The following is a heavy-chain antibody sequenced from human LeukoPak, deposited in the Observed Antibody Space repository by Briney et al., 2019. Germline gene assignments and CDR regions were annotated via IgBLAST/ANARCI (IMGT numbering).Heavy chain of an antibody. J-gene: IGHJ4*02. V-gene: IGHV1-8*02. CDR3: ARGRGQQLVDY. D-gene: IGHD6-6*01. CDR1: GFTFTAYY. CDR2: MNPNSGNT. Sequence: ASVKVSCKASGFTFTAYYMHWVRQAPGHGLEWMGWMNPNSGNTGYAQKFQGRVTMTRNTSISTAYMELSSLRSEDTAVYYCARGRGQQLVDYWGQGTLVTVSS.